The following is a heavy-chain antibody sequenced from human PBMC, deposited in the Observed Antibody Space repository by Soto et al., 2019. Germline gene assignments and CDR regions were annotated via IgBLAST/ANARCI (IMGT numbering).Heavy chain of an antibody. CDR3: ARIVAGTRGYYYYGMDV. Sequence: ASVKVSCKASGGTFSSYAISWVRQAPGQGLEWMGRIIPILGIANYAQKFQGRVTITADKSTSTAYMELSSLRSEDTAVYYCARIVAGTRGYYYYGMDVWGQGTTVTVSS. CDR2: IIPILGIA. D-gene: IGHD1-7*01. CDR1: GGTFSSYA. V-gene: IGHV1-69*04. J-gene: IGHJ6*02.